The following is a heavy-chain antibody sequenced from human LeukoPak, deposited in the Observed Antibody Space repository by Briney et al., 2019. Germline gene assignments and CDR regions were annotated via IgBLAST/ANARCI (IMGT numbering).Heavy chain of an antibody. V-gene: IGHV4-38-2*02. D-gene: IGHD6-19*01. J-gene: IGHJ5*02. CDR2: IYYSGST. Sequence: SETLSLTCTVSGCSISSGYYWGWIRQPPGKGLEWIGSIYYSGSTYYNPSLKSRVTISVDTSKNQFSLKLSSVTAADTAVYYCASGQWLVHPTGFDPWGQGTLVTVSS. CDR1: GCSISSGYY. CDR3: ASGQWLVHPTGFDP.